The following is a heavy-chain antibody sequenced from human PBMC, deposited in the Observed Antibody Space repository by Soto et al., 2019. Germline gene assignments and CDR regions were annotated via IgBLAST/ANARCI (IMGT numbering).Heavy chain of an antibody. CDR1: GGSISSGDYY. D-gene: IGHD6-6*01. CDR3: ARDFGYSSSSAGFYYYYYGMDV. J-gene: IGHJ6*02. CDR2: IYYSGST. V-gene: IGHV4-30-4*01. Sequence: QVQLQESGPGLVKPSQTLSLTCTVSGGSISSGDYYWSWIREPPGKGLEWIGNIYYSGSTYYNPSLKSRVTISVDTSKNQFSLKLSSVTAADTAVYYCARDFGYSSSSAGFYYYYYGMDVWGQGTTVTVSS.